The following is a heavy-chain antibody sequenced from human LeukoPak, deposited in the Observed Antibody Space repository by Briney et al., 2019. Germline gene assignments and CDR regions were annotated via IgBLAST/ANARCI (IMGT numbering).Heavy chain of an antibody. Sequence: GGSLRLSCSASGFSFSSYAMSWVRQAPGKGLEWVAGISGNGDITYYVESVKGRFTISRDNSKNTLYLQMNSLRAEDTAVYYCAKDVKRYCSGGSCYPLDYWGQGTLVTVSS. CDR1: GFSFSSYA. CDR3: AKDVKRYCSGGSCYPLDY. D-gene: IGHD2-15*01. CDR2: ISGNGDIT. V-gene: IGHV3-23*01. J-gene: IGHJ4*02.